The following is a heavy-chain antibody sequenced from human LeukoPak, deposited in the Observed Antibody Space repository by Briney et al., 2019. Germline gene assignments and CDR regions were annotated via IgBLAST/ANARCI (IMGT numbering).Heavy chain of an antibody. Sequence: GGSLRLSCAASGFTFSDYYMSWIRQAPGKGLEWVSYISSSGSTIYYADSVKGRFTISRDNAKNSLYLQMNSLRAEDTAVYYCATLYVFWSGYLDYWGQGTLVTVSS. CDR3: ATLYVFWSGYLDY. CDR1: GFTFSDYY. CDR2: ISSSGSTI. J-gene: IGHJ4*02. D-gene: IGHD3-3*01. V-gene: IGHV3-11*01.